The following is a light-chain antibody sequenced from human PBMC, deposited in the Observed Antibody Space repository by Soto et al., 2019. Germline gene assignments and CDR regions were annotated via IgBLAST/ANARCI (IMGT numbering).Light chain of an antibody. Sequence: EIVMTQSPATLSVSPGERATLSCRASQSVSSYLAWYQQKPGQTPRLLIYDASTRATGIPVRCSGSGSGTEFARTFSSVQSEDFGVYYCQENKDWPGTFGQGTKVESK. CDR3: QENKDWPGT. V-gene: IGKV3-15*01. CDR2: DAS. J-gene: IGKJ1*01. CDR1: QSVSSY.